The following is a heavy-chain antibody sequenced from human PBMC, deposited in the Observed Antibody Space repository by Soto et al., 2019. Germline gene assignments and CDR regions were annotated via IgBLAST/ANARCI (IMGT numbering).Heavy chain of an antibody. Sequence: SETLSLTCTVSGGSISSGDYYWSWIRQPPGKGLEWIGYIYYSGSTYYNPSLKSRVTISVDTSKNQFSLKLSSVTAADTAVYYCAREWEVWWFDYWGQGTLVTVSS. CDR2: IYYSGST. J-gene: IGHJ4*02. CDR3: AREWEVWWFDY. D-gene: IGHD2-21*01. CDR1: GGSISSGDYY. V-gene: IGHV4-30-4*01.